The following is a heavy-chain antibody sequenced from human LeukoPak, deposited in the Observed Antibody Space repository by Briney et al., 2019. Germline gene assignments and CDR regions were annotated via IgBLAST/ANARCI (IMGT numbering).Heavy chain of an antibody. V-gene: IGHV3-64*01. CDR1: GFTFSSYA. CDR3: TRGGWELPDHFDY. Sequence: GGSLRLSCAASGFTFSSYAMHWVRQAPGKGLEYVSGISSNGSSTFYANSVKGRFTISRDNSKNTLYLQMGSLRAEDMALYYCTRGGWELPDHFDYWGQGTLVTVSS. J-gene: IGHJ4*02. CDR2: ISSNGSST. D-gene: IGHD1-26*01.